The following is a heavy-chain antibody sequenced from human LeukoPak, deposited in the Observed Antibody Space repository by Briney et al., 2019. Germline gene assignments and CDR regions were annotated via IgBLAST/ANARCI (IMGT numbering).Heavy chain of an antibody. J-gene: IGHJ2*01. V-gene: IGHV4-59*01. D-gene: IGHD1-14*01. CDR2: IYYSGST. CDR1: GGSISTYY. CDR3: ARAEYGNDRYFDL. Sequence: SETLSLTCTVSGGSISTYYWSWIRQPPGKGLEWIGYIYYSGSTNYNPSLKSRVTISVDTSKNQFSLKLSSVTAADAAVYYCARAEYGNDRYFDLWGRGTLVTVSP.